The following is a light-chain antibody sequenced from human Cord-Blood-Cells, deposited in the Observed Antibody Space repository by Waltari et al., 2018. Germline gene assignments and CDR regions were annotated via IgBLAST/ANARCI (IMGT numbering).Light chain of an antibody. J-gene: IGLJ3*02. CDR3: NSRDSSGNRV. CDR1: SLRSYY. CDR2: GKN. Sequence: SSELTQDPAVSVALGQTVRIPCQGDSLRSYYASWYQQKPGQAPVLVIYGKNNRPSGIPDRFSGSSSGNTASLPITGAQAEDEADYYCNSRDSSGNRVFGGGTKLTVL. V-gene: IGLV3-19*01.